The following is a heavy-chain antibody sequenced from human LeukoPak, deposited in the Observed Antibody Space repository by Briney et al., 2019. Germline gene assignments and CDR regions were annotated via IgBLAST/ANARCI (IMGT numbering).Heavy chain of an antibody. V-gene: IGHV3-23*01. J-gene: IGHJ4*02. CDR2: ITGSGGST. D-gene: IGHD2-2*01. Sequence: GGSLRLSCAASGFTFSSYVMSWVRQPPGKGLEWVSAITGSGGSTYYADSVKRRFTISRDNSKNTLYLQMNSLRDEDRAVYSCAKSLSITKPRGLFDYWGQGTLVTVSS. CDR1: GFTFSSYV. CDR3: AKSLSITKPRGLFDY.